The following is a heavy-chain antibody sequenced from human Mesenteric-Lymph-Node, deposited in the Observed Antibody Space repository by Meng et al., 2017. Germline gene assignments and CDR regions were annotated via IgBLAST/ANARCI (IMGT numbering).Heavy chain of an antibody. CDR3: ATGTSEADPQTYYYYGMDV. J-gene: IGHJ6*02. V-gene: IGHV1-69*05. D-gene: IGHD1-14*01. CDR1: GGTFSSYA. Sequence: SVKVSCKASGGTFSSYAISWVRQAPGQGLEWMGGIIPIFGTANYAQKFQGRVTITTDESTSTAYMELSSLRSEDTAVYYCATGTSEADPQTYYYYGMDVWGQGTTVTVSS. CDR2: IIPIFGTA.